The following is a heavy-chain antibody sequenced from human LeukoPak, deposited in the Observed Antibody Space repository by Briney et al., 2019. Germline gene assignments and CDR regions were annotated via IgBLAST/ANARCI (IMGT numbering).Heavy chain of an antibody. CDR2: IYYSGST. CDR1: GDSFRSYY. CDR3: ARSRGYSYGYFDY. Sequence: SETLSLTCTVSGDSFRSYYWSWIRQPPGKGLEWIGYIYYSGSTNYNPSLKSRVTISVDTSKNQFSLKLNSVTAADTAVYYCARSRGYSYGYFDYWGQGTLVTVSS. D-gene: IGHD5-18*01. V-gene: IGHV4-59*08. J-gene: IGHJ4*02.